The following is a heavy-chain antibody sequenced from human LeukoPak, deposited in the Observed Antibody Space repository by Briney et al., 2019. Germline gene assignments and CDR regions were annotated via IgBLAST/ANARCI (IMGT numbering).Heavy chain of an antibody. J-gene: IGHJ4*02. D-gene: IGHD3-9*01. CDR1: GFTFSSYA. CDR2: ISYDGSNK. Sequence: GGSLRLSCAASGFTFSSYAMHGVRQAPGKGREGVAVISYDGSNKYYADSVKGRFTLSRDNSTNTLYLQMTSLRAEGTAVYYCTRDHSLTGYFSAYWGQGTLVTVSS. CDR3: TRDHSLTGYFSAY. V-gene: IGHV3-30*04.